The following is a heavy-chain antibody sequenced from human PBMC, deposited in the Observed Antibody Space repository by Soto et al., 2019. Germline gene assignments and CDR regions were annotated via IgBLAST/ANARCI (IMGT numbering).Heavy chain of an antibody. CDR2: IYHSGST. Sequence: SETLSLTCTVSGGSISSSYCSWIRQPPGKGLEWIGYIYHSGSTYYNPSLKSRVTISVDTSKNQFSLKLSSVTAADTAVYYCARVGGINWFDPWGQGTLVTVSS. CDR3: ARVGGINWFDP. CDR1: GGSISSSY. D-gene: IGHD1-20*01. V-gene: IGHV4-59*12. J-gene: IGHJ5*02.